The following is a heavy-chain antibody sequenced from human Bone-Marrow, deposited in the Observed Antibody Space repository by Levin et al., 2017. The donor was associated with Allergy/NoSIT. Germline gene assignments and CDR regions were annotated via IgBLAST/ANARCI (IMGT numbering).Heavy chain of an antibody. V-gene: IGHV3-9*01. CDR3: AKDSSPRGYSYGSGLDY. Sequence: AGGSLRLSCAASGFTFDDYAMHWVRQAPGKGLEWVSGISWNSGSIGYADSVKGRFTISRDNAKNSLYLQMNSLRAEDTALYYCAKDSSPRGYSYGSGLDYWGQGTLVTVSS. D-gene: IGHD5-18*01. J-gene: IGHJ4*02. CDR1: GFTFDDYA. CDR2: ISWNSGSI.